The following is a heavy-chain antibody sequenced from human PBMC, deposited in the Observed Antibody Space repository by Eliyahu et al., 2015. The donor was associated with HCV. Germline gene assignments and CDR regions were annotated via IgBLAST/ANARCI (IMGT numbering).Heavy chain of an antibody. D-gene: IGHD5-12*01. Sequence: QVQLVESGGGVVQPGRSLRLSCAASXFTFSSYGMHWVRQAPGKGLEWVAVISYDGSNKYYADSVKGRFTISRDNSKNTLYLQMNSLRAEDTAVYYCASLRLDIVAMDLWGRGTLVTVSS. CDR1: XFTFSSYG. CDR3: ASLRLDIVAMDL. J-gene: IGHJ2*01. CDR2: ISYDGSNK. V-gene: IGHV3-30*03.